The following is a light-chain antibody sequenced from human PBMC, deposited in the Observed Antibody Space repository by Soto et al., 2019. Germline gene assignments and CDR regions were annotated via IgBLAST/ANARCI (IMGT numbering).Light chain of an antibody. V-gene: IGKV1-9*01. Sequence: DIQLTQSPSFLSASVGDRVTITCRASQGISRYLAWYQQKPGKAPKLLIYAASTLQSGVPSRFSGSGSGTEFTLTISSLQPDDFATYYCQQYNSPVTFGQGTKVDIK. CDR1: QGISRY. CDR2: AAS. J-gene: IGKJ1*01. CDR3: QQYNSPVT.